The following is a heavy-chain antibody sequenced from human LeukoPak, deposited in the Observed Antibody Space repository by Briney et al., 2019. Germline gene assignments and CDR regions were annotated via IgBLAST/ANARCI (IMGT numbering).Heavy chain of an antibody. CDR2: VFYTGST. V-gene: IGHV4-59*02. Sequence: SETLSLTCTVSGASVSPYYWSWIRQPPGKGLEWIGYVFYTGSTTYNPSLKSRLTISVDTSKSQFSLKLNSVTAADTTVYYCARDLGPSRGFDYWGRGTLVTVSS. CDR1: GASVSPYY. J-gene: IGHJ4*02. CDR3: ARDLGPSRGFDY. D-gene: IGHD3-10*01.